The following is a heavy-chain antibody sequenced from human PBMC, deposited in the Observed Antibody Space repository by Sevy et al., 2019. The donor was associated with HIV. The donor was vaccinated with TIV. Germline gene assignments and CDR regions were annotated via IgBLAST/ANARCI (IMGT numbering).Heavy chain of an antibody. V-gene: IGHV3-23*01. CDR1: GFTFSSFA. Sequence: GSLRLSCAASGFASGFTFSSFAMSWVRQLPGKGLEWVSTINGRGGSTYYADSVKGRFTLSRDNSNNSLFLQMDSLTAEDTALYYSARPTPRIAPSSAAFFDSWGHGTLVTVSS. CDR3: ARPTPRIAPSSAAFFDS. J-gene: IGHJ4*01. CDR2: INGRGGST. D-gene: IGHD6-6*01.